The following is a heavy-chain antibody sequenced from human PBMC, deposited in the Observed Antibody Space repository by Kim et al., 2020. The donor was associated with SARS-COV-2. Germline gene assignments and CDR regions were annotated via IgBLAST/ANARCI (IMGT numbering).Heavy chain of an antibody. V-gene: IGHV4-59*13. CDR2: IYYSGST. J-gene: IGHJ6*02. CDR1: GGSISSYY. Sequence: SETLSLTCTVSGGSISSYYWSWIRQPPGKGLEWIGYIYYSGSTNYNPSLKSRVTISVDTSKNQFSLKLSSVTAADTAVYYCARDGIAAAGPQYYYYYYGMDVWGQGTTVTVSS. CDR3: ARDGIAAAGPQYYYYYYGMDV. D-gene: IGHD6-13*01.